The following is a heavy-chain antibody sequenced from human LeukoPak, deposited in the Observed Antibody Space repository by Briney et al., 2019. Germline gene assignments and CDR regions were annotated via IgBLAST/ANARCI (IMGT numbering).Heavy chain of an antibody. J-gene: IGHJ4*02. Sequence: GGSLRLSCAASGFTFSSYAMHWVRQAPGKGLEWVAVISYDGSNKYYAGSVKGRFTISRENAKNSLFLQMNSLRAGDTAVYYCARSHLYYGSGIDYWSQGTLVTVSS. CDR3: ARSHLYYGSGIDY. CDR1: GFTFSSYA. CDR2: ISYDGSNK. D-gene: IGHD3-10*01. V-gene: IGHV3-30*14.